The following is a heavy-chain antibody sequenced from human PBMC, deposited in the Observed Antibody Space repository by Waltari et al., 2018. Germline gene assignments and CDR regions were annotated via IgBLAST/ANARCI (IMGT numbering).Heavy chain of an antibody. CDR3: AKSPTYSGNSYYFDY. Sequence: EMQLLGSGGGLVQPGGSLRLSCAASGFPFHSYSIHGVRRGPGKGLEWVSGLSGSGASTYYADSVKGRFTISRDNSKNILYLQMNSLRIDDTALYYCAKSPTYSGNSYYFDYWGQGSLVTVSS. CDR1: GFPFHSYS. CDR2: LSGSGAST. D-gene: IGHD1-26*01. V-gene: IGHV3-23*01. J-gene: IGHJ4*02.